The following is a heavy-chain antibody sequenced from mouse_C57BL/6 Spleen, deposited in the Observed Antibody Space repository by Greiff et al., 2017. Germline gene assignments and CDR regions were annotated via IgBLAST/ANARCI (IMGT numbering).Heavy chain of an antibody. V-gene: IGHV10-3*01. D-gene: IGHD2-3*01. Sequence: EVQVVESGGGLVQPKGSLKLSCAASGFTFNTYAMHWVRQAPGKGLEWVARIRSKSSNYATYYADSVKDRFTISRDESQSMLYLQMNNLKTEDTAMYYCVRCGYYEGWFAYWGQGTLVTVSA. CDR1: GFTFNTYA. CDR2: IRSKSSNYAT. J-gene: IGHJ3*01. CDR3: VRCGYYEGWFAY.